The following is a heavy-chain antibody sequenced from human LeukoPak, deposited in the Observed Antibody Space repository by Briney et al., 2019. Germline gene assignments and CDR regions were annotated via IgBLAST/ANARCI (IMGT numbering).Heavy chain of an antibody. CDR3: AREGVVPAAIDY. V-gene: IGHV4-30-2*01. CDR2: IYHSGST. Sequence: KSSETLSLTCVVSGGSISSGGYSWSWIRQPPGKGLEWIGYIYHSGSTYYNPSLKSRVTISVDTSKNQFSLKLSSVTAADTAVYYCAREGVVPAAIDYWGQGTLVTVSS. CDR1: GGSISSGGYS. J-gene: IGHJ4*02. D-gene: IGHD2-2*02.